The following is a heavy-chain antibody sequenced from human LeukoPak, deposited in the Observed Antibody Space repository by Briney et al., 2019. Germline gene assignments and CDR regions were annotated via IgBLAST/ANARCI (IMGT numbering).Heavy chain of an antibody. Sequence: SETLSLTCAVYGGSFSGYYWSWIRQPPGKGLEWIGYIYYSGSTNYNPSLKSRVTISVDTSKNQFSLRLSSVTAADTAVYYCARGERNGYYPDFDYWGQGTLVTVSS. V-gene: IGHV4-59*01. J-gene: IGHJ4*02. D-gene: IGHD3-3*01. CDR3: ARGERNGYYPDFDY. CDR1: GGSFSGYY. CDR2: IYYSGST.